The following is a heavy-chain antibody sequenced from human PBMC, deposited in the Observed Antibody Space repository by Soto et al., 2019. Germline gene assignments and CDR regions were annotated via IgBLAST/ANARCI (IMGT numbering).Heavy chain of an antibody. CDR2: ISSNGGST. D-gene: IGHD5-12*01. Sequence: GVSLRHSCSVAGVTFGSHAMHWVSQNQGKGLEYVSAISSNGGSTYYADSVKGRFTISRDNSKNTLYLQMSSLRAEDTAVYYCVRTFIDSGRDGYPSWGQGTLVTVSS. CDR1: GVTFGSHA. J-gene: IGHJ4*02. CDR3: VRTFIDSGRDGYPS. V-gene: IGHV3-64D*06.